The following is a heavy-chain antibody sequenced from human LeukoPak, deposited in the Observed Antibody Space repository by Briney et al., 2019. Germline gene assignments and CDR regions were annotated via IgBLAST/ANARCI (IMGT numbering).Heavy chain of an antibody. D-gene: IGHD3-10*01. V-gene: IGHV7-4-1*02. CDR1: GYTFTSYA. CDR2: INTNTGNP. J-gene: IGHJ4*02. CDR3: ARDTRPRFSGLARSPGLGY. Sequence: ASVKVSCKASGYTFTSYAMNWVRQAPGQGLEWMGWINTNTGNPTYAQGFTGRFVFSLDTSVSTAYLQISSLKAEDTAVYYCARDTRPRFSGLARSPGLGYWGQGTLVTVSS.